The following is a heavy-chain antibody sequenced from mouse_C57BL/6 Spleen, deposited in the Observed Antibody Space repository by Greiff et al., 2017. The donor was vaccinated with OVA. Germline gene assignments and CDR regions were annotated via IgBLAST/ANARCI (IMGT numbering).Heavy chain of an antibody. Sequence: EVKLVESGGGLVKPGGSLKLSCAASGFTFSDYGMHWVRQAPEKGLEWVAYISSGSSTIYYADTVKGRFTISRDNAKNTLFLQMTSLRSEDTAMYYCAKIYYYGSSSFYWYFDVWGTGTTVTVSS. CDR2: ISSGSSTI. CDR1: GFTFSDYG. V-gene: IGHV5-17*01. CDR3: AKIYYYGSSSFYWYFDV. J-gene: IGHJ1*03. D-gene: IGHD1-1*01.